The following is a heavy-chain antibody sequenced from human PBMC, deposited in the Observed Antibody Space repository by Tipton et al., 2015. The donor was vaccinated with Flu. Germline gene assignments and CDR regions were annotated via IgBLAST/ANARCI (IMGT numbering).Heavy chain of an antibody. J-gene: IGHJ6*02. V-gene: IGHV4-30-2*01. CDR2: ICHSGTT. Sequence: TLSLTCTVSGGSISGSISSWTWIRQPPGKGLEWIGDICHSGTTYYNPSLKSRVTMSVDKSKNQFSLKLNSVTAADTAVYYCGRESPPDVWGQGTTVTVSS. CDR1: GGSISGSISS. CDR3: GRESPPDV.